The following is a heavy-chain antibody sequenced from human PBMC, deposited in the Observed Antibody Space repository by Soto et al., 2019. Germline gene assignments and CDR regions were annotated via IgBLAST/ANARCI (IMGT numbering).Heavy chain of an antibody. Sequence: SETLSLTCTVSGGSISSYYWSWIRQPPGKGLEWIGYIYYSGSTNYNPSLKTRVTISVDTSKNQFSLKLSSVTAADPAVYYCATDSQGVLDSGYDYREQWLEEYYYYMDVWGKGTTVTVSS. CDR1: GGSISSYY. CDR2: IYYSGST. CDR3: ATDSQGVLDSGYDYREQWLEEYYYYMDV. V-gene: IGHV4-59*08. D-gene: IGHD5-12*01. J-gene: IGHJ6*03.